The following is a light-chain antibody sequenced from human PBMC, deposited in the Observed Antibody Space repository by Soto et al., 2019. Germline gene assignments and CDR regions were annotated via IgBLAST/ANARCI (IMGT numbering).Light chain of an antibody. J-gene: IGKJ4*01. CDR2: DTS. CDR3: QQRSNWPLALT. CDR1: QSLSNSF. V-gene: IGKV3-11*01. Sequence: PGAIVTITCRASQSLSNSFIAWYQQKPGQAPRLLIYDTSSRATGVPARFSGSGSGTDFTLTISSLEPEDFAVYYCQQRSNWPLALTFGGGTKVDIK.